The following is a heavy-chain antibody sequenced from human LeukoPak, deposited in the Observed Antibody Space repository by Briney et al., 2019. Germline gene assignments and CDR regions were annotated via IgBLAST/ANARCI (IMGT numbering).Heavy chain of an antibody. CDR1: GFTFSGYW. V-gene: IGHV3-74*01. J-gene: IGHJ5*02. CDR2: IKSDGSMT. CDR3: ASQVVGAAFDP. D-gene: IGHD2-15*01. Sequence: PGGSLRLSCVASGFTFSGYWMHWVRQPPGKGLVWVSRIKSDGSMTNYADSVKGRFTISRDNAKNTLYLQMNSLRAEDTAMYYCASQVVGAAFDPWGQGTLVTVSS.